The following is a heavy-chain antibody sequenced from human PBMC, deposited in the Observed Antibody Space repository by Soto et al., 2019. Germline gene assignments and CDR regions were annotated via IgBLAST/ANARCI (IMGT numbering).Heavy chain of an antibody. D-gene: IGHD3-22*01. CDR1: GYTFTSYD. Sequence: QVQLVQSGAEVKKPGASVKVSCKASGYTFTSYDINWVRQATGQGLEWMGWMNPNSGNTAYAQKFQGRVTMTRNTSISTAYMELSSLRSEDTAVYYCASEKSSGYDYDYWGQGTLVTVSS. J-gene: IGHJ4*02. V-gene: IGHV1-8*01. CDR2: MNPNSGNT. CDR3: ASEKSSGYDYDY.